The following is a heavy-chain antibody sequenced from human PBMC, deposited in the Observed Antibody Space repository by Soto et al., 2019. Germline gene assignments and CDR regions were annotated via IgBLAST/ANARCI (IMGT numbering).Heavy chain of an antibody. D-gene: IGHD1-26*01. Sequence: QVQLVQSGAEVKKPGSSVKVSCKASGGAFNNYIFDWVRQAPGQGLEWMGGIIPMFGTPKYAQTFQDRITISADVSTGTAYMELTSLRFDDSAIYYCASGRDQPPVGLYFDSWGEGTRVTVSS. CDR1: GGAFNNYI. CDR3: ASGRDQPPVGLYFDS. V-gene: IGHV1-69*01. CDR2: IIPMFGTP. J-gene: IGHJ4*02.